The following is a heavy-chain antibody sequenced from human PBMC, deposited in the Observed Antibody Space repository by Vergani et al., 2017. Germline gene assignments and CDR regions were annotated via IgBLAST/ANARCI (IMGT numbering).Heavy chain of an antibody. Sequence: QVQLVQSGSELKKPGASVKVSCKASGYTFTSYGISWVRQAPGQGLEWMGWISAYNGNTNYAQKLQGRVTMTTDTSTSTAYMELWSLRSDDTAVYYCARVNRQWLITYYYYYMDVWGKGTTVTVSS. D-gene: IGHD6-19*01. CDR2: ISAYNGNT. J-gene: IGHJ6*03. CDR3: ARVNRQWLITYYYYYMDV. V-gene: IGHV1-18*01. CDR1: GYTFTSYG.